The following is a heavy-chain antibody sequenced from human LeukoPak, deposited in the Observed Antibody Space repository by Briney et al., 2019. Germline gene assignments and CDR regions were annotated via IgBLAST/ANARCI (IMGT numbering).Heavy chain of an antibody. CDR3: ARDFCSTTSCHFDY. V-gene: IGHV4-61*01. J-gene: IGHJ4*02. CDR1: GGSVSSDNYY. Sequence: SETLSLTCTVSGGSVSSDNYYWPWIRQPPGKGLEWFGYISYSGRATYNPSLKSRVTMSIDTSKNQFSLKLNSVTAADTAVYYCARDFCSTTSCHFDYWGQGTLVTVSS. D-gene: IGHD2-2*01. CDR2: ISYSGRA.